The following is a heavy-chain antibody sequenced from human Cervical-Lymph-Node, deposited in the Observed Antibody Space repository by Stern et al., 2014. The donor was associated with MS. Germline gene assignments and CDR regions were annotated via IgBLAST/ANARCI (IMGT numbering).Heavy chain of an antibody. V-gene: IGHV3-9*01. CDR3: AKDTMVRGVIGYFDY. D-gene: IGHD3-10*01. CDR2: ISWNSGSI. CDR1: GFTFDDYA. Sequence: EVQLVESGGGLVQPGRSLRLSCADSGFTFDDYAMHWVRQAPGKGMEWVSGISWNSGSIGYEDSVKGRFTISRDNAKNSLYLQMNSLRAEDTALYYCAKDTMVRGVIGYFDYWGQGTLVTVSS. J-gene: IGHJ4*02.